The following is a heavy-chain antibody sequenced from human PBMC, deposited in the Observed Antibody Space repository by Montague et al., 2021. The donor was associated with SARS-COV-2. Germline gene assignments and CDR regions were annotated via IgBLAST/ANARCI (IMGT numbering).Heavy chain of an antibody. J-gene: IGHJ4*02. Sequence: SETLSLTCTVSGDAISENAYKWGWIRQPPGKGLEFIASVSSSGRTHYNPSLQSRVTLSVDTSKNEISLKVTSVTAADTAVYYCASSHCGGDCYSGQGTLVTVSS. V-gene: IGHV4-39*01. CDR1: GDAISENAYK. CDR3: ASSHCGGDCY. D-gene: IGHD2-21*02. CDR2: VSSSGRT.